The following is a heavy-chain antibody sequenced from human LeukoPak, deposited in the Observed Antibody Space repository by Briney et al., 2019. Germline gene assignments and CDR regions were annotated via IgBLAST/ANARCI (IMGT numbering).Heavy chain of an antibody. CDR3: ARGVGILTGYYDY. Sequence: GGSLRLSCAASGLTFSSYWMHWVRHAPGKGLVWVSRINSDGSSTSYADSVKGRFTISRDNAKNTVYLQMNSLRAEDTAVYYCARGVGILTGYYDYWGQGTLVTVSS. CDR2: INSDGSST. J-gene: IGHJ4*02. CDR1: GLTFSSYW. V-gene: IGHV3-74*01. D-gene: IGHD3-9*01.